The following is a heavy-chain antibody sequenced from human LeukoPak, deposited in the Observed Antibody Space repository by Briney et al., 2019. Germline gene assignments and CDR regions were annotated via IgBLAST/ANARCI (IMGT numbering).Heavy chain of an antibody. V-gene: IGHV1-8*01. Sequence: ASVKVSCKASGYTFTSYDINWVRQATGQGLEWMGWVNPNSGNTGHAQKFQGRVTMTRNTSISTAYMELSSLRSEDTAVYYCARGGYSGTADYYYGMDVWGQGTTVTVSS. CDR2: VNPNSGNT. CDR3: ARGGYSGTADYYYGMDV. CDR1: GYTFTSYD. J-gene: IGHJ6*02. D-gene: IGHD5-12*01.